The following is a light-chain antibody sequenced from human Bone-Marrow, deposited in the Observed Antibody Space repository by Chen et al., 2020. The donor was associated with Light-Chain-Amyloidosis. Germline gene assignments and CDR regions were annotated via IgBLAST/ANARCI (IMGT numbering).Light chain of an antibody. CDR2: GST. V-gene: IGKV3-20*01. CDR3: QQYGTSPLT. Sequence: ELVFTQSPGTLSLSPGEGANLSCRASQTISSNYLTWYQQKFGHAPRLLIYGSTSRATGIPDRFTGSGSGTDFTLTINRLEPEDFAMYYCQQYGTSPLTFGGGTKVEIK. J-gene: IGKJ4*01. CDR1: QTISSNY.